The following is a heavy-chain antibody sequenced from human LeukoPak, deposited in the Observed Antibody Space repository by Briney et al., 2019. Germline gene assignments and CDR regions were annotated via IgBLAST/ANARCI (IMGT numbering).Heavy chain of an antibody. J-gene: IGHJ4*02. D-gene: IGHD6-19*01. CDR2: INWYGSSR. CDR3: ARDGYSSGWYVFDY. V-gene: IGHV3-20*04. Sequence: PVGSLSLSCAVSGFTLDDYGMSCVPQAARTGLRDVSGINWYGSSRGYTDSVKCRFAIPRDNAKNCLYLQMNSLRAEDTALYYCARDGYSSGWYVFDYWGQGTLVTVSS. CDR1: GFTLDDYG.